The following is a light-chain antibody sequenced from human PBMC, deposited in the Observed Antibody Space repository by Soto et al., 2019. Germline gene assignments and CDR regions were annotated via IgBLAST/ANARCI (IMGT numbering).Light chain of an antibody. CDR1: SSDVGGYNY. Sequence: QSALTQPASVSGSPGQSITISCTGTSSDVGGYNYVSWYQQHPGKAPKFMIYDVSNRPSGVSNRFSGSKSGNTASLTISGLQAEDVADYYCSSNTTSHTRQIVFVTGTKVTVL. CDR2: DVS. J-gene: IGLJ1*01. V-gene: IGLV2-14*01. CDR3: SSNTTSHTRQIV.